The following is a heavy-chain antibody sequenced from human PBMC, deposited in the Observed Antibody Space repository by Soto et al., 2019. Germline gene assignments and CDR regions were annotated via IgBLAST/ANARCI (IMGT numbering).Heavy chain of an antibody. V-gene: IGHV3-33*01. J-gene: IGHJ6*02. CDR1: GFTFSNFG. CDR3: ARSDSRILLWFGEQVQSYRYYYYGMDV. D-gene: IGHD3-10*01. Sequence: GGSLRLSCAASGFTFSNFGMHWVRQAPGKGLEWVAVIWYDGSNKYYADSVKGRFTISRDNSKNTLYLQMNSLRAEDTAVYYCARSDSRILLWFGEQVQSYRYYYYGMDVWGQGTTVTVSS. CDR2: IWYDGSNK.